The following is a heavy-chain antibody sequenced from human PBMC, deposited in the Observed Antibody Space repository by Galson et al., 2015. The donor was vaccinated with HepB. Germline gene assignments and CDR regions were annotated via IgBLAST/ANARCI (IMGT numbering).Heavy chain of an antibody. CDR3: AKGYFEWYRRGRHVFDI. CDR1: GFTFSSYA. Sequence: SLRLSCAASGFTFSSYAMNWVRQAPGKGLEWVSTISGKGGSLYYADSVRGRFTISRDNSKNTQYLQMDSLRGEDTAVYYCAKGYFEWYRRGRHVFDICGQGQMVIVSS. CDR2: ISGKGGSL. V-gene: IGHV3-23*01. D-gene: IGHD3-9*01. J-gene: IGHJ3*02.